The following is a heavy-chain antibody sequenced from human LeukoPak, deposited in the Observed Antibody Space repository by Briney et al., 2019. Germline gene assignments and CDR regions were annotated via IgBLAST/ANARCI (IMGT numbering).Heavy chain of an antibody. CDR3: ARVSQGVIAAYFDY. CDR1: GFTFSSYS. Sequence: GGSLRLSCAASGFTFSSYSMNWVRQAPGKGLEWGSYISSSSSTIYYADSVKGRFTISRDNAKNSLYLQMNSLRAEDTAVYYCARVSQGVIAAYFDYWGQGTLVTVSS. D-gene: IGHD2-15*01. CDR2: ISSSSSTI. V-gene: IGHV3-48*01. J-gene: IGHJ4*02.